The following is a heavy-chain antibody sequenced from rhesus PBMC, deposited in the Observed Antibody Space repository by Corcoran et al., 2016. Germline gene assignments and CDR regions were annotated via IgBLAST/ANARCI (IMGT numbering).Heavy chain of an antibody. J-gene: IGHJ6*01. V-gene: IGHV4-169*02. Sequence: QLQLQESGPGLVKPSETLSVTCAVSGGSISSSYWSWIRQAPGKGLEWIGYIYGIGSSTNYNPALKSPVTLSVDTSKNQLSLKLSSVTAADTAVYYCASGYCSGGVCYEGLDGLDSWGQGVVVTVSS. CDR1: GGSISSSY. D-gene: IGHD2-8*01. CDR3: ASGYCSGGVCYEGLDGLDS. CDR2: IYGIGSST.